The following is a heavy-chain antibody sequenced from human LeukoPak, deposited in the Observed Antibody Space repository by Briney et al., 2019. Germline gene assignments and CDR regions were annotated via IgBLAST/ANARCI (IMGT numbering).Heavy chain of an antibody. J-gene: IGHJ5*02. CDR1: GGSFSVYY. V-gene: IGHV4-34*01. CDR3: ARGRSSGWYLDWFDP. CDR2: INHSGST. Sequence: SETLSLTCAVYGGSFSVYYWSWIRQPPGKGLEWIGEINHSGSTNYNPSLKSRVTISVDTSKNQFSLKLSSVTAADTAVYYCARGRSSGWYLDWFDPWGQGTLVTVSS. D-gene: IGHD6-19*01.